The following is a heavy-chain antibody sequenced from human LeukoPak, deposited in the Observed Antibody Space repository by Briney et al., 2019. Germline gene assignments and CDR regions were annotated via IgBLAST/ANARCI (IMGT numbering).Heavy chain of an antibody. Sequence: GGSLRLSCAASGFTFSRYGMHWVRQAPGKGLEWVAVIWYDGSEKYYADSVKGRLTISRDNSKNSVDLQMNSLRAEDTAVYYCAKVRYSSSWSQGDAFDIWGQGTMVTVSS. CDR2: IWYDGSEK. D-gene: IGHD6-13*01. V-gene: IGHV3-33*06. J-gene: IGHJ3*02. CDR3: AKVRYSSSWSQGDAFDI. CDR1: GFTFSRYG.